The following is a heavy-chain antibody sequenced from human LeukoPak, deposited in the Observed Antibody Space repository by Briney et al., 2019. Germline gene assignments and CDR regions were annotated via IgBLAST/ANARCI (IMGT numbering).Heavy chain of an antibody. Sequence: PSETLSLTCTVSGGSIGSHYWSWIRQPPGKGLEWIAYIHYSGSTNYTPSLKSRVTISVDTSKNQFYLKLNSVTAADTAVYYCARDTNAFDIWGQGTMVIVSP. CDR2: IHYSGST. CDR3: ARDTNAFDI. CDR1: GGSIGSHY. J-gene: IGHJ3*02. D-gene: IGHD1-26*01. V-gene: IGHV4-59*11.